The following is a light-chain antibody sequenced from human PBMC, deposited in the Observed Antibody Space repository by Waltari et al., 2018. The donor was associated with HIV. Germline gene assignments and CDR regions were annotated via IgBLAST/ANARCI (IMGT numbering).Light chain of an antibody. Sequence: QSVLTQPPSASGTPGQLVPSSCSGGSPYLGKKTVAWYQQVPGMAPKLLIYSNDQRPSGIPDRFSGSKSGTSASLAVSGLQSEDEADYYCAAWDDSLNVWVFGGGTKLTVL. V-gene: IGLV1-44*01. CDR2: SND. J-gene: IGLJ3*02. CDR3: AAWDDSLNVWV. CDR1: SPYLGKKT.